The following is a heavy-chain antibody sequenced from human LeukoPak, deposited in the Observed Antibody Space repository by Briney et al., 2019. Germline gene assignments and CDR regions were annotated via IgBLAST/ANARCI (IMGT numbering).Heavy chain of an antibody. CDR3: ARGKKDYYYMDV. Sequence: GGSLRLSCAASGFTFSSYSMNWVRQAPGKGLEWVSFISSSSSYIYYADSVKGRFTISRDNSKNTLYLQMNSLRAEDTAVYYCARGKKDYYYMDVWGKGTTVTISS. CDR1: GFTFSSYS. J-gene: IGHJ6*03. V-gene: IGHV3-21*04. CDR2: ISSSSSYI.